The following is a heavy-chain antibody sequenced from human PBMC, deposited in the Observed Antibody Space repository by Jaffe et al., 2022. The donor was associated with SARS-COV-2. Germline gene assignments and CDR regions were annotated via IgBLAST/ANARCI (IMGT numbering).Heavy chain of an antibody. Sequence: QVQLVQSGAEVKKPGSSVKVSCKASGGTFSSYAISWVRQAPGQGLEWMGGIIPIFGTANYAQKFQGRVTITADESTSTAYMELSSLRSEDTAVYYCARDDFWSGYQSPLQIYYYYYGMDVWGQGTTVTVSS. V-gene: IGHV1-69*01. CDR1: GGTFSSYA. CDR3: ARDDFWSGYQSPLQIYYYYYGMDV. CDR2: IIPIFGTA. J-gene: IGHJ6*02. D-gene: IGHD3-3*01.